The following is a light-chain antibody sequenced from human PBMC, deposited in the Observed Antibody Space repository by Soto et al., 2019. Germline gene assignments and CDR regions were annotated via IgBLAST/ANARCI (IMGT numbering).Light chain of an antibody. CDR3: QQYGSSHRT. CDR2: GAA. V-gene: IGKV3-20*01. J-gene: IGKJ1*01. Sequence: EIVLTQSPGTLSLSPGERATLSCRASQSVTSNYLAWYQQRLGQAPRLLIYGAASRATGIPDRFSGSGSGTDFTLTISRLEPEDFAVYYCQQYGSSHRTFGQGTKVEIK. CDR1: QSVTSNY.